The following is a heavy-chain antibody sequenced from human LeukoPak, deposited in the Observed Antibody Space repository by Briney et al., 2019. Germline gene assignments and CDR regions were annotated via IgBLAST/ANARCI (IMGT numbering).Heavy chain of an antibody. V-gene: IGHV7-4-1*02. J-gene: IGHJ5*02. CDR1: GYTFTSYA. D-gene: IGHD2-15*01. CDR2: INTNTGNP. Sequence: ASVRVSCKASGYTFTSYAMNWVRQAPGQGLEWMGWINTNTGNPTYAQGFTGRFVFSLDTSVSTAYLQISSLKAEDTAVCYCARDAKYCSGGSCSRRGNWFDPWGQGTLVTVSS. CDR3: ARDAKYCSGGSCSRRGNWFDP.